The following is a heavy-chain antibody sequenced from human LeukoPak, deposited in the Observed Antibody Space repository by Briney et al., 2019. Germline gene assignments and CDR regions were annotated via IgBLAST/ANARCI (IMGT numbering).Heavy chain of an antibody. Sequence: SETLSLTCAVYGGSFSGYYCSWIRQPPGKGLEWIGEINHSGSTNYNPSLKSRVTISVDTSKNQFSLKLSSVTAADTAVYYCARPLYGSGSYYYYWGQGTLVTVSS. V-gene: IGHV4-34*01. J-gene: IGHJ4*02. CDR2: INHSGST. CDR1: GGSFSGYY. D-gene: IGHD3-10*01. CDR3: ARPLYGSGSYYYY.